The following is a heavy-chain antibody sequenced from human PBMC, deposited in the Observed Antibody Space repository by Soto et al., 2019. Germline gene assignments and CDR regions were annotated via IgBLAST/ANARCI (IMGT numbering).Heavy chain of an antibody. Sequence: SETLSLTCAVYGVSFSGYYWSCIRHPPGKGLEWIGEINHSGSTNYNPSLKSRVTISVDTSKNQFSLKLSSVTAADTAVYYCARGDYGDYYYSYYGMQVLGQATTVNVS. CDR3: ARGDYGDYYYSYYGMQV. J-gene: IGHJ6*01. V-gene: IGHV4-34*01. CDR1: GVSFSGYY. CDR2: INHSGST. D-gene: IGHD4-17*01.